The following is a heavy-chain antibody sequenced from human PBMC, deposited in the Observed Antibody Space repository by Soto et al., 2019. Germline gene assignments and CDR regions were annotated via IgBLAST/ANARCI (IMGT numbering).Heavy chain of an antibody. CDR3: ARVRRRDWEMLQMVTYFYYGMDV. D-gene: IGHD1-26*01. V-gene: IGHV3-7*01. CDR2: INQDGSEK. Sequence: EVQLVESGGGLVQPRGSLRLSCAVSGFTFTLYWMAWVRQAPGKRLEWVANINQDGSEKYYVDSVKGRFTISRDDDKNSLYLQMNSLGAEDTAVYYCARVRRRDWEMLQMVTYFYYGMDVWGQGTTVTVSS. J-gene: IGHJ6*02. CDR1: GFTFTLYW.